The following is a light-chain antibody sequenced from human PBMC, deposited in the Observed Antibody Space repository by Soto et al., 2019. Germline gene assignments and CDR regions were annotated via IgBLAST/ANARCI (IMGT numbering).Light chain of an antibody. Sequence: ATQMTQSPSYLSASVGDRITITYRASRDIGGDLSWYQQKPGKAPTLLIYAASNLQSGVPSRFRGSRSGTEFTLTVSSLQPEDFATYYCLQDHDDSWTFGQGTKVDIK. V-gene: IGKV1-6*01. CDR2: AAS. CDR1: RDIGGD. J-gene: IGKJ1*01. CDR3: LQDHDDSWT.